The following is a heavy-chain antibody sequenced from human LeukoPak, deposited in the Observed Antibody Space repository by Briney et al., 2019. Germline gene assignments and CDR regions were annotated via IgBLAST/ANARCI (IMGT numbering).Heavy chain of an antibody. J-gene: IGHJ4*02. CDR1: GGSISSGGYY. CDR2: IYYSGST. D-gene: IGHD5/OR15-5a*01. V-gene: IGHV4-30-4*08. CDR3: ARVHHTHVYGWDYFDY. Sequence: SETLSLTCTVSGGSISSGGYYWSWIRQHPGKGLEWIGYIYYSGSTYYNPSLKSRVTISVDTSKNQFSLKLSSVTAADTAVYYCARVHHTHVYGWDYFDYWGQGTLVTVSS.